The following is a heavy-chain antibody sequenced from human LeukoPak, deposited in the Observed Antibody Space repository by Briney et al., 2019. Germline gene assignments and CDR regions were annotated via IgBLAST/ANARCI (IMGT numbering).Heavy chain of an antibody. CDR1: GFTFSSYS. J-gene: IGHJ4*02. Sequence: GGSLRLSCAASGFTFSSYSMNWVRQAPGKGLEWVSSISSSSSYIYYADSVKGRFTISRDNAKNSLYLQMNSLRAEDTAVYYCSSGNDYGDYLVDYWGQGTLVTVSS. V-gene: IGHV3-21*01. CDR3: SSGNDYGDYLVDY. D-gene: IGHD4-17*01. CDR2: ISSSSSYI.